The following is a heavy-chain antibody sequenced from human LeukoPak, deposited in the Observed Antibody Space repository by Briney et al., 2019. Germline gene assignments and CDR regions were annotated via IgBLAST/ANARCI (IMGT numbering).Heavy chain of an antibody. D-gene: IGHD3-10*01. J-gene: IGHJ4*02. V-gene: IGHV3-48*03. Sequence: GGSLRLSCAASGFTFSSYEMIWVRQAPGKGLEWVSYISSSGSTIYYADSVKGRFTISRDNAKNSLYLQMNSLRAEDTAVYYCARDLHDGSGSYYTGGYWGQGPLVTVSS. CDR3: ARDLHDGSGSYYTGGY. CDR2: ISSSGSTI. CDR1: GFTFSSYE.